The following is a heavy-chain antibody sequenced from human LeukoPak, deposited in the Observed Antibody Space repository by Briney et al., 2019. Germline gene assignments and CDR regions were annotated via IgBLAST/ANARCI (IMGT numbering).Heavy chain of an antibody. CDR1: GFSFSSYY. CDR2: INPDGNER. D-gene: IGHD2-21*02. J-gene: IGHJ1*01. CDR3: TSWGDTTAEYFQR. Sequence: GGSLRLSCAASGFSFSSYYMSWVRQAPGKGLEWVALINPDGNERYYVDSVKGRFTISRDNAQNSMYLQMNSLRVEDTAVYYCTSWGDTTAEYFQRWGQGTLVTVSS. V-gene: IGHV3-7*01.